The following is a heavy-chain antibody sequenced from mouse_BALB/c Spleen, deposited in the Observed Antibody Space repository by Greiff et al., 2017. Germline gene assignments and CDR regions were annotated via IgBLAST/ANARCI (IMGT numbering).Heavy chain of an antibody. D-gene: IGHD3-2*02. CDR1: GFSLTSYG. Sequence: QVQLLQSGPGLVQPSQTLSITCTASGFSLTSYGVHWVRQSPGKGLEWLGGIWSGGSTNYNASFISRLSISKDKSKSQVFFKMNSLQANDTAIYYCARQAEGQPYYFDYWGQGTTLTVSS. V-gene: IGHV2-2*02. CDR3: ARQAEGQPYYFDY. J-gene: IGHJ2*01. CDR2: IWSGGST.